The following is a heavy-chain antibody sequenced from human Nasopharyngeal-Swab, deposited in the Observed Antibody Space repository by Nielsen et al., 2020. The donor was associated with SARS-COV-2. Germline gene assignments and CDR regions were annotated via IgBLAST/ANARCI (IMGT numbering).Heavy chain of an antibody. D-gene: IGHD4-23*01. V-gene: IGHV1-18*04. CDR3: ARSLNYGGNSDSTYYFDY. CDR2: ISAYNGNT. J-gene: IGHJ4*02. Sequence: ASVKVSCKASGYTFTSYGISWVRQAPGQGLEWMGWISAYNGNTNYAQKLQGRVTMTTDTSTSTAYMELRSLRSDDTAVYYCARSLNYGGNSDSTYYFDYWGQGTLVTVSS. CDR1: GYTFTSYG.